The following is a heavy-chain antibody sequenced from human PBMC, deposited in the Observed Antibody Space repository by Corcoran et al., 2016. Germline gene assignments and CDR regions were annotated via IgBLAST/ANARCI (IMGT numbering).Heavy chain of an antibody. D-gene: IGHD6-19*01. CDR3: ARGLVMAGTWDCDY. CDR1: GFTFSSYS. J-gene: IGHJ4*02. V-gene: IGHV3-21*01. Sequence: EVQLVESGGGLVKPGGSLRLSCAASGFTFSSYSMNWVRQAPGKGLEWVSSISSSSSYIYYADSVKGRFTISRDNAKNSLYLQMNSLRAEDTAVYYCARGLVMAGTWDCDYWGQGTLVTVSS. CDR2: ISSSSSYI.